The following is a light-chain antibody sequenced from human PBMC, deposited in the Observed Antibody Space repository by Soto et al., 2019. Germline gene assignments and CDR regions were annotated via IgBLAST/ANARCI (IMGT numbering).Light chain of an antibody. J-gene: IGLJ3*02. CDR1: SSDVGGYHY. Sequence: QSVLTQPASVSGSPGQSITISCTGTSSDVGGYHYVSWYQQHPGKAPKLMIYEVTNRPSGVSNRFSDSKSGNTASLTISGLQAEDEADYYCSSYTSSTTRLFGGGTKLTVL. CDR2: EVT. CDR3: SSYTSSTTRL. V-gene: IGLV2-14*01.